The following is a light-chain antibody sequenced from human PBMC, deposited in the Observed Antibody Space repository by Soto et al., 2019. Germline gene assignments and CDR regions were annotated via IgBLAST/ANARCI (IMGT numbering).Light chain of an antibody. Sequence: ETVLTQSPGTLSSSPGERATLSCRACQSMSSCYFAWYQQKPGQAPRLLVYRVSSRTTDVPDRFSGSGSGTDFTLTISRLEPEDFAVYYCQQYTDSRTFGQGTKVDIK. CDR1: QSMSSCY. V-gene: IGKV3-20*01. CDR3: QQYTDSRT. CDR2: RVS. J-gene: IGKJ1*01.